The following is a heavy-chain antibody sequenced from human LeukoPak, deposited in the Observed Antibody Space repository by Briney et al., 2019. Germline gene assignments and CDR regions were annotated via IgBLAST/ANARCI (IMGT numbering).Heavy chain of an antibody. CDR2: ISYDGSNK. J-gene: IGHJ4*02. V-gene: IGHV3-30*18. Sequence: GGSLRLSCAASGFTFSSYGMHWVRQAPGKGLEWVAVISYDGSNKYYADSVKGRFTISRDNSKNTLYLQMNSLRAEDTAVHYCAKSGYSYGNDYWGQGTLVTVSS. CDR3: AKSGYSYGNDY. D-gene: IGHD5-18*01. CDR1: GFTFSSYG.